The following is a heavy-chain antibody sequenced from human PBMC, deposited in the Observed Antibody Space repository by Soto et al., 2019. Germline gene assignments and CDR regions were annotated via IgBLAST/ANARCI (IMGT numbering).Heavy chain of an antibody. CDR3: ARDQITMVRGVIPYYYYGMDV. CDR2: IYHSGST. CDR1: GGSISSSNW. V-gene: IGHV4-4*02. J-gene: IGHJ6*02. D-gene: IGHD3-10*01. Sequence: NPSETLSLTCAVSGGSISSSNWWSWVRQPPGKGLEWIGEIYHSGSTNYNPSLKSRVTISVDKSKNQFSLKLSSVTAADTAVYYCARDQITMVRGVIPYYYYGMDVWGQGTTVTVSS.